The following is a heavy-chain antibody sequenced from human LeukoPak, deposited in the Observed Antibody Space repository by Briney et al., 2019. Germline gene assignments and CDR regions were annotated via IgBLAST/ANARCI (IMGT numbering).Heavy chain of an antibody. Sequence: GESLRLSCAASGFTFSSYSMNWVRQAPGKGLEWVAFIRYDGSNKYYADSVKGRFTISRDNSKNTLYLQMNSLRAEDTAVYYCALDFIVATIGSYWGQGTLVTVSS. J-gene: IGHJ4*02. CDR3: ALDFIVATIGSY. CDR1: GFTFSSYS. D-gene: IGHD5-12*01. V-gene: IGHV3-30*02. CDR2: IRYDGSNK.